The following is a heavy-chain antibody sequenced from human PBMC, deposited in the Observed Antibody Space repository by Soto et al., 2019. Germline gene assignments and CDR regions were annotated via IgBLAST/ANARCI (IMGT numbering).Heavy chain of an antibody. CDR2: IDPSDSYT. V-gene: IGHV5-10-1*01. CDR3: VRHPTSQGITMIVVVPNWFDP. CDR1: GYSFTSYW. D-gene: IGHD3-22*01. Sequence: GESLKISCNGSGYSFTSYWISWVRQMPGKGLEWMGRIDPSDSYTNYSPSFQGHVTISADKSISTAYLQWSSLKASDTAMYYCVRHPTSQGITMIVVVPNWFDPWGQGTLVTVSS. J-gene: IGHJ5*02.